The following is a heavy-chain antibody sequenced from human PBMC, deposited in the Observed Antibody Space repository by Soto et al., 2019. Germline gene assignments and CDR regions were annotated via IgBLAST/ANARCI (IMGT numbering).Heavy chain of an antibody. V-gene: IGHV1-2*04. Sequence: GASVTVSCTASGYTFTVCYMQCVRQAPGQGLEWMGWINPNSGGTNYAQKFQGWVTMTRDTSISTAYMELSRLRSDDTAVYYCAKGTSAVAGRFDYWGQGTLVTVSS. CDR3: AKGTSAVAGRFDY. CDR2: INPNSGGT. CDR1: GYTFTVCY. D-gene: IGHD6-19*01. J-gene: IGHJ4*02.